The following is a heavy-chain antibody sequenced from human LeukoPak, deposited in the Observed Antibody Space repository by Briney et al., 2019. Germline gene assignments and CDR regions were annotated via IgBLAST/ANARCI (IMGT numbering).Heavy chain of an antibody. Sequence: GESLKISCKGSGYRFTSYWIGWVRQMPGKGLEWMGIIYPGDSDTRYSPSFQGQVTISADKSISTAYLQWSSLKASDTAMYYCARHGATYCSSTSCYHPDYWGQGTLVTVSS. CDR2: IYPGDSDT. CDR3: ARHGATYCSSTSCYHPDY. D-gene: IGHD2-2*01. J-gene: IGHJ4*02. CDR1: GYRFTSYW. V-gene: IGHV5-51*01.